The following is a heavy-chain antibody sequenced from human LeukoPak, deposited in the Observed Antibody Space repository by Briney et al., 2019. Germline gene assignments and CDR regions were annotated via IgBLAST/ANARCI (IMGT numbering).Heavy chain of an antibody. Sequence: GGSLRLSCAASGFTFSNYAMNWVRQAPGKGLEWVAVIWYDGSNKYYADSVKGRFTISRDNSKNTLYLQMNSLRAEDTAVYYCARGSTSSAYWGQGTLVTVSS. CDR3: ARGSTSSAY. CDR1: GFTFSNYA. J-gene: IGHJ4*02. D-gene: IGHD2-2*01. CDR2: IWYDGSNK. V-gene: IGHV3-33*08.